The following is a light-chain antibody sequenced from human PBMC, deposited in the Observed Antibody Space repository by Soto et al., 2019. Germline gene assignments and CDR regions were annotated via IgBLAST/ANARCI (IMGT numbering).Light chain of an antibody. CDR2: KAS. CDR3: QQYNMSPWT. Sequence: DIQMTQSPSTLSASVGDRVTITCRASQSISKLLAWYQQKPGKAPNLLIYKASTLEGGVPSRFSGSGSGTEFTLSISSLQPDDFATSYCQQYNMSPWTFGQGTKVEIK. V-gene: IGKV1-5*03. CDR1: QSISKL. J-gene: IGKJ1*01.